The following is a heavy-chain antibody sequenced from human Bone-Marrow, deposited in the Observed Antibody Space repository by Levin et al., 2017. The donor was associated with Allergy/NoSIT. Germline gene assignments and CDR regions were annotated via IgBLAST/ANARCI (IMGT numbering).Heavy chain of an antibody. Sequence: GGSLRLSCAASGFAFSSYAMSWVRQAPGKGLEWISSIIGSGYNTYYADSVKGWLTISRDNSNSTLYLQMNTLRADDSAIYYCAKFYPFGGSDSRGQGTLVTVSS. CDR1: GFAFSSYA. V-gene: IGHV3-23*01. CDR3: AKFYPFGGSDS. J-gene: IGHJ5*01. CDR2: IIGSGYNT. D-gene: IGHD2-15*01.